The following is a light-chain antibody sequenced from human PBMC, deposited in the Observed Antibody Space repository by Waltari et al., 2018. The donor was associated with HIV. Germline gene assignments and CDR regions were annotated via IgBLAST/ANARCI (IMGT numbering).Light chain of an antibody. V-gene: IGKV2-30*01. CDR1: EDLVDSNGNSY. CDR2: KVS. J-gene: IGKJ3*01. CDR3: MQDTHWPFT. Sequence: DIVMTQAPLSLPVTLGQPASISCGSSEDLVDSNGNSYLNWFLLRPGQSPRRLFFKVSNRDSGVPERFSASGSGTEFTLKIRSVEAEDVGIYFCMQDTHWPFTFGPGTTLDI.